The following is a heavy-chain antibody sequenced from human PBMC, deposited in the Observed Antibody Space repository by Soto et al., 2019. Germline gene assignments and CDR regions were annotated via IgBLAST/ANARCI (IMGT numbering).Heavy chain of an antibody. D-gene: IGHD3-10*01. CDR3: AGVTWFRGLDV. CDR2: TYYKSGWNN. V-gene: IGHV6-1*01. Sequence: SHTLSLPGVISGGSVSSNSAAWNLIRQSPSRGLEWLGRTYYKSGWNNDYALSVKSRVAINPDTSKNQFSLHLDSVTPEDTAVYYCAGVTWFRGLDVWGQGTPVTVSS. J-gene: IGHJ6*02. CDR1: GGSVSSNSAA.